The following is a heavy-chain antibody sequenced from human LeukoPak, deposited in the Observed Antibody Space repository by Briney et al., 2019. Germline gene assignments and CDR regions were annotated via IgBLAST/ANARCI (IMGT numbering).Heavy chain of an antibody. CDR3: ARDPTSSWETAFDI. CDR2: ISTSSSYI. D-gene: IGHD1-26*01. V-gene: IGHV3-21*01. J-gene: IGHJ3*02. Sequence: GGSLRLSCAASGFTFSRNSMNWVRQAPGKGLEWVSSISTSSSYIHYADSVKGRFTISRDNAKNSLYLQMNSLRAEDTAVYYCARDPTSSWETAFDIWGQGTMVTVSS. CDR1: GFTFSRNS.